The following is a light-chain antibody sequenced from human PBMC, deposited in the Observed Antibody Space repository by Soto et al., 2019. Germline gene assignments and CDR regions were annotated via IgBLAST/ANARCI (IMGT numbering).Light chain of an antibody. CDR1: SSDVGRYSY. V-gene: IGLV2-14*01. CDR3: SSYTSRSTLV. CDR2: EVT. J-gene: IGLJ1*01. Sequence: QSALTQPRSVSGSPGQSVSISCTGTSSDVGRYSYVSWYQQHPGKAPKLMIYEVTNRPSGVSNRFSGSKSGNTASLTISGLQAEDEADYYCSSYTSRSTLVFGTGTKVTVL.